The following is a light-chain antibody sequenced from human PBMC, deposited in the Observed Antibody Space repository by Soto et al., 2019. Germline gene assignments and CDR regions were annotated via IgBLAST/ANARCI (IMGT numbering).Light chain of an antibody. CDR2: TAS. V-gene: IGKV1-39*01. CDR3: QQSYSTPIT. J-gene: IGKJ5*01. Sequence: DLQMTQSPSSLSASVGDRVTITCRASQSVSDYLNWYQQKPGKAPKLLIYTASSLQGGVPSRFSGSGSGTDFTLTISSLQPEDFATYFCQQSYSTPITFGQGTRLEIK. CDR1: QSVSDY.